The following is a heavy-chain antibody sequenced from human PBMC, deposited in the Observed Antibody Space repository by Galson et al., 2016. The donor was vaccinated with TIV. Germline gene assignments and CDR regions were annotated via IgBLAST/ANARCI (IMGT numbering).Heavy chain of an antibody. V-gene: IGHV1-3*01. CDR2: INAGNGNT. J-gene: IGHJ5*02. CDR3: SREGLIAVAVPNWFDP. D-gene: IGHD6-13*01. Sequence: SVKVSCKASGYIFTTYAIHWVRQAPGQRLEWMGWINAGNGNTKYSQNFQGRVTFTRDTSASTAYMELSSLRSADTAVYYVSREGLIAVAVPNWFDPWGQGTLVSVSS. CDR1: GYIFTTYA.